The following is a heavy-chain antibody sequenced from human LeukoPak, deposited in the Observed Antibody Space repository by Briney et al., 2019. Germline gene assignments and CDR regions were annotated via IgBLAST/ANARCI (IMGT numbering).Heavy chain of an antibody. V-gene: IGHV4-61*02. CDR3: ARGPTTVTRAFDY. J-gene: IGHJ4*02. CDR1: GDSISSGDYY. Sequence: SETLSLTCTVSGDSISSGDYYWSWIRQPAGKGLEWIGRISSSGSTNYNPPLKSRVTMSVDTSKNQFSLKLSSVTAADTAVYYCARGPTTVTRAFDYWGQGTLVTVSS. CDR2: ISSSGST. D-gene: IGHD4-17*01.